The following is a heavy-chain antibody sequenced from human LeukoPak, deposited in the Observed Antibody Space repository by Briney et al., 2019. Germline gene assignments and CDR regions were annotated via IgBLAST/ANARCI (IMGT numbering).Heavy chain of an antibody. Sequence: PSQILSLTCAVSGGSLSSGGYSWSWIRQPPGKGLEWLGYIYYSGSTNYNPSLKSRVTISVDTSKNQFSLKLSSVTAADTAVYYCAAEQWLVHNAFDIWGQGTMVTVSS. J-gene: IGHJ3*02. CDR2: IYYSGST. CDR3: AAEQWLVHNAFDI. V-gene: IGHV4-61*08. D-gene: IGHD6-19*01. CDR1: GGSLSSGGYS.